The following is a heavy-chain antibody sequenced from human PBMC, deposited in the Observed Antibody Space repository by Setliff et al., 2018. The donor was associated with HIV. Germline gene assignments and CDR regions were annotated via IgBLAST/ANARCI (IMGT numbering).Heavy chain of an antibody. Sequence: GGSLRLSCAASGFTFSSYWMHWVRQAPGKGLVWVFGMNTDGSSTRYADSVKGRFTISRDNAKNSLYLQMNSLRAEDTAVYYCASFYGDYGYWGHGTQVTVSS. J-gene: IGHJ4*01. CDR1: GFTFSSYW. CDR2: MNTDGSST. D-gene: IGHD3-10*01. CDR3: ASFYGDYGY. V-gene: IGHV3-74*01.